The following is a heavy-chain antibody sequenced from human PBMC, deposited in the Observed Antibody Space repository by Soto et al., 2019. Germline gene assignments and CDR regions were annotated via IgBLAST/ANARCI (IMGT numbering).Heavy chain of an antibody. V-gene: IGHV1-46*03. CDR3: ARVGICSGGSCPFDY. J-gene: IGHJ4*02. D-gene: IGHD2-15*01. Sequence: ASVKVSRKASGYTFTSYYMHWVRQAPGQGLEWMGIINPSGGSTSYAQKFQGRVTMTRDTSTSTVYMELSSLRSEDTAVYYCARVGICSGGSCPFDYWGQGTLVTVSS. CDR1: GYTFTSYY. CDR2: INPSGGST.